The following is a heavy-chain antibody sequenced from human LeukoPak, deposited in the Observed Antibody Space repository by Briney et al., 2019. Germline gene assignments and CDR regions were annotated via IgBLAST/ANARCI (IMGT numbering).Heavy chain of an antibody. Sequence: GSLRLSCAASGFTFSSYSMNWIRQPPGKGLEWIGEINHSGSTNYNPSLKNRVTISVDTSKNQFSLKLSSVTAADTAVYYCARGRIMITFGGVIAHRGFDPWGQGTLVTVSS. CDR3: ARGRIMITFGGVIAHRGFDP. J-gene: IGHJ5*02. D-gene: IGHD3-16*02. CDR2: INHSGST. CDR1: GFTFSSYS. V-gene: IGHV4-34*01.